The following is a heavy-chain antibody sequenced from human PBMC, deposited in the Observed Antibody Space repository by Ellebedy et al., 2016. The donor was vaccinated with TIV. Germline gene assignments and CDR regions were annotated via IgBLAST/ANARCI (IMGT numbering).Heavy chain of an antibody. J-gene: IGHJ4*02. V-gene: IGHV4-39*01. CDR3: ARLNYYDSSGYYPNPYYFDY. CDR2: IYYSGST. Sequence: SETLSLXXSVSGGSISSSSYYWGWIRQPPGKGLEWIGSIYYSGSTYYNPSLKSLVTISVDTSKNQFSLKLSSVTAADTAVYYCARLNYYDSSGYYPNPYYFDYWGQGTLVTVSS. CDR1: GGSISSSSYY. D-gene: IGHD3-22*01.